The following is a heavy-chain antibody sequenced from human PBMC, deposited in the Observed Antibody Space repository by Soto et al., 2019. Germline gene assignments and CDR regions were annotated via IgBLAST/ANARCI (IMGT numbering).Heavy chain of an antibody. Sequence: QVQLVQSGAEVKKPGASVKVSCKASGYTFTSYGISWVRQAPGQGLEWMGWISTYNGSPNYAQKLQGRVTMTTDTSTSTAYMELRSPRSDDTAVYFCARAYGPSYYYYYMDVWGKGTTVTVSS. CDR3: ARAYGPSYYYYYMDV. D-gene: IGHD3-16*01. CDR1: GYTFTSYG. V-gene: IGHV1-18*01. J-gene: IGHJ6*03. CDR2: ISTYNGSP.